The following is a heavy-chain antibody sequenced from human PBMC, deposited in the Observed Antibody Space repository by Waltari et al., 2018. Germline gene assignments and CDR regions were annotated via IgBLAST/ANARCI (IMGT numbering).Heavy chain of an antibody. CDR2: IKQDGREK. Sequence: EVRLVESGGGLVQPGGSLRLSCAASGFTFSSYWMSWVRQAPGKGLEWVANIKQDGREKYYVDSVKGRFTISRDNAKNSLYLQMNNLRVEDTALYYCARDGGRAAAAGYWGQGTLVTVSS. CDR1: GFTFSSYW. V-gene: IGHV3-7*01. J-gene: IGHJ4*02. D-gene: IGHD6-13*01. CDR3: ARDGGRAAAAGY.